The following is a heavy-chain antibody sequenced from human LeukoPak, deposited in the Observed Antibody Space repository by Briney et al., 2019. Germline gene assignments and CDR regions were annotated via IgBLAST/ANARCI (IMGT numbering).Heavy chain of an antibody. CDR3: ARSRPYSSGGYFFDY. CDR1: GGSISSYY. CDR2: IYYSGST. V-gene: IGHV4-59*08. J-gene: IGHJ4*02. Sequence: KTSETLSLTCTVSGGSISSYYWSWIRQPPGKGLEWIGYIYYSGSTNYNPSLKSRVTISVDTSKNQFSLKLSSVTAADTAVYYYARSRPYSSGGYFFDYWGQGTLVTVSS. D-gene: IGHD6-25*01.